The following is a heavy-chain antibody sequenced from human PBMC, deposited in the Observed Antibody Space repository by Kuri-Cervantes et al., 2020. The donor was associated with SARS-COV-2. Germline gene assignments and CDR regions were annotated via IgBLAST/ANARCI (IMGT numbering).Heavy chain of an antibody. Sequence: GGSLRLSCAASGFTFSSYWMSWVRQAPGKGLEWVANIKPVESEKYYVDSVKGRFTISRDNAKNSLYLQMNSLRAEDTAVYYCARGPRHYGSGSYYPFYGMDVWGQGTTVTVSS. J-gene: IGHJ6*02. CDR2: IKPVESEK. CDR3: ARGPRHYGSGSYYPFYGMDV. CDR1: GFTFSSYW. V-gene: IGHV3-7*01. D-gene: IGHD3-10*01.